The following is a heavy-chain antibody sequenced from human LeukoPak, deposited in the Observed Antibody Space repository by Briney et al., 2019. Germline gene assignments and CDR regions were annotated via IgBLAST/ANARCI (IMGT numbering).Heavy chain of an antibody. D-gene: IGHD3-10*01. CDR1: GFTFSSYS. Sequence: GGSLRLSCAASGFTFSSYSMNWVRQAPGKGLEWVSYISSSSSTIYYADSVKGRFTISRDNSKNTLYLQMNSLRAEDTAVYYCAKDEALYGSGSPSRDWGQGTLVTVSS. J-gene: IGHJ4*02. CDR2: ISSSSSTI. V-gene: IGHV3-48*01. CDR3: AKDEALYGSGSPSRD.